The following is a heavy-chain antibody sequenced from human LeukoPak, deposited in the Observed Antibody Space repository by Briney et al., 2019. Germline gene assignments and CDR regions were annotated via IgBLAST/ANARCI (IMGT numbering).Heavy chain of an antibody. J-gene: IGHJ4*02. CDR2: IYPGDSDT. V-gene: IGHV5-51*01. CDR1: GYSLTSYW. CDR3: AREPTVTTRYFDC. D-gene: IGHD4-17*01. Sequence: GESLKISYKGSGYSLTSYWIGWVRQMPGKGLEWMGIIYPGDSDTRYSPSFQGQVTISADKSISTAYLQWSSLKASDTAMYYCAREPTVTTRYFDCWGQGTLVTVSS.